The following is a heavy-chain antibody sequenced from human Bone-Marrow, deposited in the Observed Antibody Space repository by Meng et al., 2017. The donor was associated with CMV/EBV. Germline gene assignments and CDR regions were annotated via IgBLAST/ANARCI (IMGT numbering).Heavy chain of an antibody. Sequence: ASVKVSCKASGYTFTSYAMHWVRQAPGQRLEWMGWINPNSGGTNYAQKFQGRVTMTRDTSISTAYMELSRLRSDDTAVYYCARRDLTTGKYGMDVWGQGTTVTVSS. D-gene: IGHD1-14*01. CDR2: INPNSGGT. CDR3: ARRDLTTGKYGMDV. J-gene: IGHJ6*02. V-gene: IGHV1-2*02. CDR1: GYTFTSYA.